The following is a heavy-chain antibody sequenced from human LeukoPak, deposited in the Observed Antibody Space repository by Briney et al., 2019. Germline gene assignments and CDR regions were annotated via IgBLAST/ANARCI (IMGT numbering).Heavy chain of an antibody. CDR1: GFTFSSYS. CDR2: ISSSSSTI. Sequence: GGSLRLSCAAPGFTFSSYSMNWVRQAPGKGLEWVSYISSSSSTIYYADSVKGRFTISRDNAKNSLYLQMNSLRAEDTAVYYCARDFGGRLFSGSYDVWGQGTLVTVSS. V-gene: IGHV3-48*04. J-gene: IGHJ4*02. CDR3: ARDFGGRLFSGSYDV. D-gene: IGHD1-26*01.